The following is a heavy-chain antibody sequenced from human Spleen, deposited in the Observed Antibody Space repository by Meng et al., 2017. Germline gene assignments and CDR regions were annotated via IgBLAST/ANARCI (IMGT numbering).Heavy chain of an antibody. CDR1: GYTLSSDG. Sequence: QGPVGPAGAEVKKPGASVKVSCDASGYTLSSDGFSWVRQAPGQGLEWLGWINVYNGKTDYALKFQDRVTMTTDTFTNTAYMELRSLRSDDTAVYYCATRGNPYLNCWGQGTLVTVSS. J-gene: IGHJ4*02. CDR2: INVYNGKT. V-gene: IGHV1-18*01. CDR3: ATRGNPYLNC.